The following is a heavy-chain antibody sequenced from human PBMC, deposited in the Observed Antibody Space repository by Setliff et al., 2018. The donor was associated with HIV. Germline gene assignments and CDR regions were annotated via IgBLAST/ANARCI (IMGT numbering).Heavy chain of an antibody. CDR2: ISSSGST. CDR1: GGSMTSSNYY. V-gene: IGHV4-39*07. CDR3: ASSNYRFVYFDY. D-gene: IGHD1-7*01. Sequence: PSETLSLTCTVSGGSMTSSNYYWGWIRQSPGRGLEWIGSISSSGSTTYNPSLKSRVTISVDTSKNQFSLKLSSVTAADTAVYYCASSNYRFVYFDYWGQGTLVTVSS. J-gene: IGHJ4*02.